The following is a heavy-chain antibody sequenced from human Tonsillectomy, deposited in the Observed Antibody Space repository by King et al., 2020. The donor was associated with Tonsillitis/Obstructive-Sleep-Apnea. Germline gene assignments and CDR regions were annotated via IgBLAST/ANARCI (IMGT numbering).Heavy chain of an antibody. D-gene: IGHD2-2*01. CDR3: AKGSSSSRPYYFDY. CDR1: GFTFSSYV. Sequence: VQLVESGGGLVQPGGSLRLSCAASGFTFSSYVMSWVRQAPGKGLEWVSAFSGSGAGTYYADSVKGRFTISRDNSKNTLYLQMNSLRVGDTAVYYCAKGSSSSRPYYFDYWGQGTLVTVSS. V-gene: IGHV3-23*04. CDR2: FSGSGAGT. J-gene: IGHJ4*02.